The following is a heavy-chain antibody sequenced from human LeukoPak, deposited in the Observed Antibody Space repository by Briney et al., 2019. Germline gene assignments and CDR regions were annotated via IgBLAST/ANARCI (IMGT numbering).Heavy chain of an antibody. CDR3: ARHGLYDRSGYYTFDY. Sequence: SETLSLTCTVSGGSISSYYWSWIRQPAGKGLEWIGYIYYSVNTNYNPPLKSRVTISIDTSKNQFSLKLSSVTAADTAVYYCARHGLYDRSGYYTFDYWGQGTLVTVSS. D-gene: IGHD3-22*01. CDR2: IYYSVNT. J-gene: IGHJ4*02. CDR1: GGSISSYY. V-gene: IGHV4-59*08.